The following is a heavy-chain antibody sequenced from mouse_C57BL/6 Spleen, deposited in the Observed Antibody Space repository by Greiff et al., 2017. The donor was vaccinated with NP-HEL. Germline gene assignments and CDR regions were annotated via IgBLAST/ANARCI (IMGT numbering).Heavy chain of an antibody. CDR2: IRSKSNNYAT. J-gene: IGHJ3*01. V-gene: IGHV10-1*01. Sequence: EVQLQESGGGLVQPKGSLKLSCAASGFSFNTYAMNWVRQAPGKGLEWVARIRSKSNNYATYYADSVKDRFTISRDDSESMLYLQMNNLKTEDTAMYYCVRRHSSGYWFAYWGQGTLVTVSA. CDR3: VRRHSSGYWFAY. D-gene: IGHD3-2*02. CDR1: GFSFNTYA.